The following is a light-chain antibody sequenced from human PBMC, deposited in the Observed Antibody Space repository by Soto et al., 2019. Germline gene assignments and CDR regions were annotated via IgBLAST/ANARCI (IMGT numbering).Light chain of an antibody. V-gene: IGLV2-23*02. CDR2: EVY. J-gene: IGLJ1*01. Sequence: QSALTQPASVSGSPGQSITISCTGTSSDVGSYNLVSWFQQHPGKAPKLMIYEVYKRPSGISNRFSGSTSGNTASLTVSGLHAEYEDDYYCCSYVGSSIYVVGTGTKVTVL. CDR3: CSYVGSSIYV. CDR1: SSDVGSYNL.